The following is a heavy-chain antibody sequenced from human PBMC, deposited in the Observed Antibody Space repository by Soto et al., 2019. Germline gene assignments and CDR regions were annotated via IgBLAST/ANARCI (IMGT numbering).Heavy chain of an antibody. V-gene: IGHV1-18*01. D-gene: IGHD3-3*01. J-gene: IGHJ4*02. Sequence: ASVKVSCKASGYTFTSYGISWVRQVPGQGLEWMGWISAYNGNTNYAQKLQGRVTMTTDTSTSTAYMELRSLRSDDTAVYYCAAHRITIFGVVSPFDYWGQGTLVTVSS. CDR1: GYTFTSYG. CDR2: ISAYNGNT. CDR3: AAHRITIFGVVSPFDY.